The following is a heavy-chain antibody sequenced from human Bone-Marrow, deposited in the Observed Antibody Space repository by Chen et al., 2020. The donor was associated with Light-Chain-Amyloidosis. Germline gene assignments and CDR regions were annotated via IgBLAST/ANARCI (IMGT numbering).Heavy chain of an antibody. V-gene: IGHV3-74*01. CDR3: ARDRGRFSYNRGGLDS. D-gene: IGHD3-10*01. CDR1: GFTLHTYW. CDR2: MPTDVTKT. J-gene: IGHJ4*02. Sequence: EVQLVESGGALVKPGGSLRLSCAASGFTLHTYWMHWVRQPPGGGLVWVARMPTDVTKTVYADSVKGRFTVSRDDAKNTLYLEMNSLRVEDTGLYFCARDRGRFSYNRGGLDSWGQGTLVTVSS.